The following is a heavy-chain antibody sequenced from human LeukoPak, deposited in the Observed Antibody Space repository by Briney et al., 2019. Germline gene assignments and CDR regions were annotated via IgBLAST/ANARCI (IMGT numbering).Heavy chain of an antibody. V-gene: IGHV3-7*01. CDR3: ERQPIYEAYFDF. J-gene: IGHJ4*02. Sequence: GLSLRLFCAASGLPFDRYWMSCVRLAPGKGLEWVANIKQDGSEKTFVDSVKGRFTIYRNNAENSLYLQMNSLRAEDTGVYYCERQPIYEAYFDFWGQGTLVTVSS. D-gene: IGHD3-16*01. CDR2: IKQDGSEK. CDR1: GLPFDRYW.